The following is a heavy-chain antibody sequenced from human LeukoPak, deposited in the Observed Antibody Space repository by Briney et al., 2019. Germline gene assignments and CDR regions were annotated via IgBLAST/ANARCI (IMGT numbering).Heavy chain of an antibody. CDR2: IYYSGST. D-gene: IGHD2-2*01. CDR1: DGSISSGGYY. CDR3: ASLGGYCSSTSCRRRNWFDP. V-gene: IGHV4-31*03. J-gene: IGHJ5*02. Sequence: SETLSLTCTVSDGSISSGGYYWSWIRQHPGKGLEWIGYIYYSGSTNYNPSLKSRVTISVDTSKNQFSLKLSSVTAADTAVYYCASLGGYCSSTSCRRRNWFDPWGQGTLVTVSS.